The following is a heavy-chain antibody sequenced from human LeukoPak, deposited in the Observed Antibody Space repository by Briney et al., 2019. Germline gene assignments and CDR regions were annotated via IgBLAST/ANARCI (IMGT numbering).Heavy chain of an antibody. V-gene: IGHV4-61*02. CDR1: GGSISSGSYY. J-gene: IGHJ4*02. CDR2: IYTSGST. D-gene: IGHD6-13*01. CDR3: ARQRGSFGQQPSFDS. Sequence: SETLSLTCTVSGGSISSGSYYWSWIRQPAGKGPEWIGRIYTSGSTNYNPSLKSRVTISVDTSKNQFSLKLSSVTAADKAVYDCARQRGSFGQQPSFDSWGQGTLVTVSS.